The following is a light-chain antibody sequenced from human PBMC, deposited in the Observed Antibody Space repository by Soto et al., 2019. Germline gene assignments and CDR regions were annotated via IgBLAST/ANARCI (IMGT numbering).Light chain of an antibody. CDR2: AAS. J-gene: IGKJ1*01. CDR3: QQSFSTAWT. Sequence: DIQMTQYPASLSASVGDRVTITCRASQTILTYLNWYQQKPGKAPKLLIYAASSLQSGVPSRFSGGGAATDFTLTIRSLQPEDFATYYCQQSFSTAWTFGPGTKVEIK. V-gene: IGKV1-39*01. CDR1: QTILTY.